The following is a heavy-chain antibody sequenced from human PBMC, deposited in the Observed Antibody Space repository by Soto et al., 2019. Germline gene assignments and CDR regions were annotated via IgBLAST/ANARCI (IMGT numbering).Heavy chain of an antibody. Sequence: PSETLSLTCSVSGDSVNSGGSYWSWVRQHSGKGLEWIGCIYSSGATFYSPSLKSRISISLDTSKNQFSLNLASVTAADTAVYYCARDKDREQLGGNYYYALDVWGQGTTVTVSS. D-gene: IGHD1-1*01. CDR3: ARDKDREQLGGNYYYALDV. J-gene: IGHJ6*02. V-gene: IGHV4-31*03. CDR1: GDSVNSGGSY. CDR2: IYSSGAT.